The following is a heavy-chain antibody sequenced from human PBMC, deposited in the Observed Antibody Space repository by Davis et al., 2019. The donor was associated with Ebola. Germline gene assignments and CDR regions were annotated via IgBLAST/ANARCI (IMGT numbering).Heavy chain of an antibody. D-gene: IGHD1-26*01. Sequence: SLKISCAASGFTFDDYAMHWVRQAPGKGLEWVSGISWNSGSIGYADSVKGRFTISRDNAKNSLYLQMNSLRAEDTALYYCAKDPGATGDNWFDPWGQGTLVTVSS. J-gene: IGHJ5*02. CDR2: ISWNSGSI. CDR3: AKDPGATGDNWFDP. V-gene: IGHV3-9*01. CDR1: GFTFDDYA.